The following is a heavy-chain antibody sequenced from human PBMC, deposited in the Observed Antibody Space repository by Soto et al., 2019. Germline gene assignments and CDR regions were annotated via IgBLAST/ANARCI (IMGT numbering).Heavy chain of an antibody. CDR3: ARDGAPPTQDIVVEALHEV. D-gene: IGHD2-2*01. CDR1: GFTFSSYS. Sequence: EVQLVESGGGLVKPGGSLRLSCAASGFTFSSYSMNWVRQAPGKGLEWVSSISSSSSYIYYADSVKGRFTISRDNAKNSLYLQMNSLRAEDTAVYYCARDGAPPTQDIVVEALHEVWGKGTTVTVSS. CDR2: ISSSSSYI. J-gene: IGHJ6*04. V-gene: IGHV3-21*01.